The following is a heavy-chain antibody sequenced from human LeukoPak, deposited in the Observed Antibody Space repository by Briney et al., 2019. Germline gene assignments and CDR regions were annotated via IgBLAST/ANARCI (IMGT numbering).Heavy chain of an antibody. D-gene: IGHD4-23*01. V-gene: IGHV1-24*01. CDR2: FDPEDGET. J-gene: IGHJ4*02. Sequence: ASVKVSCKVSGYTLTELSMHWVRQAPGKGLGWMGGFDPEDGETIYAQKFQGRVTMTEDTSTDTAYMELSSLRSGDTAVYYCATVPYGGILPFDYWGQGTLVTVSS. CDR1: GYTLTELS. CDR3: ATVPYGGILPFDY.